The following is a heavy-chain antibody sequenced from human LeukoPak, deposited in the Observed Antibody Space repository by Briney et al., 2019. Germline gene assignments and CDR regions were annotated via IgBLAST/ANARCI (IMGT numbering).Heavy chain of an antibody. CDR2: IYYSGST. J-gene: IGHJ4*02. D-gene: IGHD6-19*01. CDR1: GGSISSSSYY. Sequence: PSETLSLTCTVSGGSISSSSYYWGWIRQPPGKGLEWIGSIYYSGSTYYNPSLKSRVTISVDTSKNQFSLKLSSVTAADTAVYYCARARGMYSSGWYGGRSYFDYWGQGTLVTVSS. CDR3: ARARGMYSSGWYGGRSYFDY. V-gene: IGHV4-39*07.